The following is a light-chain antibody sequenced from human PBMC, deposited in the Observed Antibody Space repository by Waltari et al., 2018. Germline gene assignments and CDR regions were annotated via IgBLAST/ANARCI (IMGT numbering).Light chain of an antibody. CDR3: QQANGFLT. CDR2: AAS. V-gene: IGKV1-12*01. Sequence: DIQMTQSPSSVSASVGDRITITCRASQGISNWLAWYQQKPGKAPKLLIYAASALEIGVPSRFSGSGSGTDFTLTISSLQPEDFATYYCQQANGFLTFGQGTRLDI. CDR1: QGISNW. J-gene: IGKJ5*01.